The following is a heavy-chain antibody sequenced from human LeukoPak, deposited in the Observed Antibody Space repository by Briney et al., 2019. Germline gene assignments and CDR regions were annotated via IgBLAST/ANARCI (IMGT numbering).Heavy chain of an antibody. D-gene: IGHD3-9*01. CDR3: ARVGYFDWLLQGGYYYMDV. CDR2: INWNGGST. V-gene: IGHV3-20*04. Sequence: GGSLRLSCAASGFTFDDYGMSWVRQAPGKGLERVSGINWNGGSTGYADSVKGRFTISRDNAKNSLYLQMNSLRAEDTALYYCARVGYFDWLLQGGYYYMDVWGKGTTVTVSS. J-gene: IGHJ6*03. CDR1: GFTFDDYG.